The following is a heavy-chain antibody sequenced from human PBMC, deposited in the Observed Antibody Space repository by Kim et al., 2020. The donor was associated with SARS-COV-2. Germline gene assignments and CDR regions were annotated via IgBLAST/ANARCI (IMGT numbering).Heavy chain of an antibody. CDR2: IKSKTDGGTT. Sequence: GGSLRLSCAASGFTFSNAWMSWVRQAPGKGLEWVGRIKSKTDGGTTDYAAPVKGRFTISRDDSKNTLYLQMNSLKTEDTAVYYCTTWAVVVPAAILSANYYYYYGMDVWGQGTTVTVSS. J-gene: IGHJ6*02. CDR1: GFTFSNAW. D-gene: IGHD2-2*01. CDR3: TTWAVVVPAAILSANYYYYYGMDV. V-gene: IGHV3-15*01.